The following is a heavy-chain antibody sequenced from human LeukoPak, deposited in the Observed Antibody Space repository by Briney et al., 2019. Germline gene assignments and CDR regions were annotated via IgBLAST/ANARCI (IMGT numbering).Heavy chain of an antibody. D-gene: IGHD3-3*01. CDR3: ATGGIYDFWSGYYDY. V-gene: IGHV1-24*01. J-gene: IGHJ4*02. Sequence: ASVKVSCKVSGYTLTELSMHWVRQAPGEGLEWMGGFDPEDGETIYAQKFQGRVTMTEDTSTDTAYMELSSLRSEDTAVYYCATGGIYDFWSGYYDYWGQGTLVTVSS. CDR1: GYTLTELS. CDR2: FDPEDGET.